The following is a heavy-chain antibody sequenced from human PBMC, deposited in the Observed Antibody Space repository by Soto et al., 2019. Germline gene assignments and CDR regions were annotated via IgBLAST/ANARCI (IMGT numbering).Heavy chain of an antibody. Sequence: GGSLRLSCAASGFTFNSYAMSWVRQAPGKGLEWVSTIIGSGGSTYYADSVKGRFSVSRDNSKNTLYLQMDSLRAEDTAVYYCAKDRNYYDSSGYDYWGQGTLVTVSS. CDR2: IIGSGGST. D-gene: IGHD3-22*01. J-gene: IGHJ4*02. V-gene: IGHV3-23*01. CDR1: GFTFNSYA. CDR3: AKDRNYYDSSGYDY.